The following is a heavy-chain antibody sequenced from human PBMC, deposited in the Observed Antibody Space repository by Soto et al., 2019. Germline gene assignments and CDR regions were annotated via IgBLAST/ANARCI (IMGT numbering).Heavy chain of an antibody. CDR3: AKATGGRDGYNPDYYGMEV. D-gene: IGHD5-12*01. Sequence: EVHLLESGGDLVQPGGSLRLSCTASGLTFSTYAMSWVRQAPGKGLEWVSAIGGSGTGWRTYYADSVKGRFTISRDNSKNTVYLQMTSLRADDTAVYYWAKATGGRDGYNPDYYGMEVWGQGTTVTVS. V-gene: IGHV3-23*01. CDR2: IGGSGTGWRT. CDR1: GLTFSTYA. J-gene: IGHJ6*02.